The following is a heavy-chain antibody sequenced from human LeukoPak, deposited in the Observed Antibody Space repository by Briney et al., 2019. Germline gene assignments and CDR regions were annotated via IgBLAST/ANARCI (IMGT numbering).Heavy chain of an antibody. CDR3: AREQYSRNYYYYGMDV. J-gene: IGHJ6*02. CDR2: INAGNGNT. D-gene: IGHD6-6*01. Sequence: ASMKVSCKASGYTFTSYAMNWVRQAPGQRLEWMGWINAGNGNTKYSQKFQGRVTITRDTSASTAYMEVSSLRSEDTAVYYCAREQYSRNYYYYGMDVWGQGTTVTVSS. CDR1: GYTFTSYA. V-gene: IGHV1-3*01.